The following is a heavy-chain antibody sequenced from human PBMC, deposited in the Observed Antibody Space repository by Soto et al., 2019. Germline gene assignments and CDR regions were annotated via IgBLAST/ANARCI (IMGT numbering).Heavy chain of an antibody. V-gene: IGHV3-74*01. CDR2: INGDGSST. Sequence: GGSLRLSCAASEFTLSSYWMHWVRQAPGKGLVWVSRINGDGSSTSYADSVKGRFTISRDSAKNTLYLQMNSLRAEDTAVYYCARDPILLRFLEWLSEGGYYFDYWGQGTLVTVSS. CDR3: ARDPILLRFLEWLSEGGYYFDY. D-gene: IGHD3-3*01. J-gene: IGHJ4*02. CDR1: EFTLSSYW.